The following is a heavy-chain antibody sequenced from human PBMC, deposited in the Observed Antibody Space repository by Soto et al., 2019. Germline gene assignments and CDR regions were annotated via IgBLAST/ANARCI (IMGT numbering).Heavy chain of an antibody. D-gene: IGHD3-22*01. CDR2: IIPIFGTA. CDR3: ARSQDSSGYWNSCFDP. CDR1: GGTFSTYT. V-gene: IGHV1-69*13. Sequence: GASVQVSCKSSGGTFSTYTLAWVRQAPGQGLEWVGGIIPIFGTANYPQKFKGRVTITADEPTSTAYMELSSLRSEDTAVYYCARSQDSSGYWNSCFDPWGQGTLVTVPQ. J-gene: IGHJ5*02.